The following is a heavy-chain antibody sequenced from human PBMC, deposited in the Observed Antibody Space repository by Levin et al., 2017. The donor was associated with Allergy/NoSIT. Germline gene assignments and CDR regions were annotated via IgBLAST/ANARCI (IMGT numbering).Heavy chain of an antibody. Sequence: PGGSLRLSCAASGFTFSSYDMHWVRQATGKGLEWVSAIGTAGDTYYPGSVKGRFTISRENAKNSLYLQMNSLRAGDTAVYYCAREFRSREEPGDTNYGMDVWGQGTTVTVSS. CDR3: AREFRSREEPGDTNYGMDV. V-gene: IGHV3-13*01. J-gene: IGHJ6*02. D-gene: IGHD3-16*01. CDR2: IGTAGDT. CDR1: GFTFSSYD.